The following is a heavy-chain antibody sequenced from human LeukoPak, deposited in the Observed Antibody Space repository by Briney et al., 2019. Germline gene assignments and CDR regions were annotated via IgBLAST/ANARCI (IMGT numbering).Heavy chain of an antibody. CDR3: ARGISGQYQLLWANYYGMDV. Sequence: GGSLRLSCAASGFTFSTYSMNWVRQAPGKGLEWVSSISSSSSYIYYADSVKGRFTISRDNAKNTLYLQMNSLRAEDTAVYYCARGISGQYQLLWANYYGMDVWGQGTTVTVSS. CDR2: ISSSSSYI. D-gene: IGHD2-2*01. V-gene: IGHV3-21*04. J-gene: IGHJ6*02. CDR1: GFTFSTYS.